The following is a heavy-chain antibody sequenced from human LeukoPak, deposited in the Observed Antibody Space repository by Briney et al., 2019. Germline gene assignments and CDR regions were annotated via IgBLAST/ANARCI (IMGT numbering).Heavy chain of an antibody. CDR1: GGSISSYY. V-gene: IGHV4-59*01. CDR3: ARVGSSGWIDY. Sequence: PSETLSLTCTVSGGSISSYYWSWIRQPPGKGLEWIGYIYYSGSTNYNPSLKGRVTISVDTSKNQFSLKLSSVTAADTAVYYCARVGSSGWIDYWGQGTLVTVSS. CDR2: IYYSGST. D-gene: IGHD6-19*01. J-gene: IGHJ4*02.